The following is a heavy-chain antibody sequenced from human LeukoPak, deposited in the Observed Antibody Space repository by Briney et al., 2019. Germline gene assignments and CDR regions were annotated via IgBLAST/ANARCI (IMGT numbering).Heavy chain of an antibody. CDR1: GGTFSSYA. CDR3: AREVGRRYGMDF. CDR2: INPNSGGT. J-gene: IGHJ6*02. Sequence: ASVKVSCKASGGTFSSYAISWVRQAPGQGVEWMGWINPNSGGTNYAQKFQGRVTMTGDTSISTAYMELSRLRSDDTAVYYCAREVGRRYGMDFWGQGTAVTVSS. D-gene: IGHD1-26*01. V-gene: IGHV1-2*02.